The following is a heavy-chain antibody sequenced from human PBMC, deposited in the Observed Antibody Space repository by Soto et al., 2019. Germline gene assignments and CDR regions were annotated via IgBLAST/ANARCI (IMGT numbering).Heavy chain of an antibody. D-gene: IGHD5-18*01. CDR2: IYSGGNT. CDR3: ARDQSRGYSYGPGIS. CDR1: GFTVSSNY. Sequence: GGSLRLSCAASGFTVSSNYMSWVRQAPGKGLEWVSVIYSGGNTYYADSVKGRFTISRDNSKNTLYLQMNSLRVEDTAVYYCARDQSRGYSYGPGISWGQGTLVTVSS. V-gene: IGHV3-66*01. J-gene: IGHJ4*02.